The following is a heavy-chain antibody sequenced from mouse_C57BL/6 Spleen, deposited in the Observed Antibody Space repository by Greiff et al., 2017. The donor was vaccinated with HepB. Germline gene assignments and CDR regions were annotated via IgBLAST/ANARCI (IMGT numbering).Heavy chain of an antibody. D-gene: IGHD2-1*01. CDR3: ARCNYGGYAMDY. Sequence: DVMLVESGGGLVKPGGSLKLSCAASGFTFSDYGMHWVRQAPEKGLEWVAYISSGSSTIYYADTVKGRFTISSDNAKNTLFLQMTSLRSEDTAMYYCARCNYGGYAMDYWGQGTSVTVSS. CDR1: GFTFSDYG. J-gene: IGHJ4*01. V-gene: IGHV5-17*01. CDR2: ISSGSSTI.